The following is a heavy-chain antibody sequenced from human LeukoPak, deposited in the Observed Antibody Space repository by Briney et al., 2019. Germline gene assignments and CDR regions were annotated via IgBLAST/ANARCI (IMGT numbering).Heavy chain of an antibody. CDR3: ARHVGDYSILTGYYDY. Sequence: GESLKISCRGSGYTFTTSWIAWVRELPGTGLEWLGIIYPDDSDTRYSPSFQGQVTISADKSISTAYLQWSSLKASDSAMYYCARHVGDYSILTGYYDYWGQGTLVTVSS. D-gene: IGHD3-9*01. CDR2: IYPDDSDT. J-gene: IGHJ4*02. CDR1: GYTFTTSW. V-gene: IGHV5-51*01.